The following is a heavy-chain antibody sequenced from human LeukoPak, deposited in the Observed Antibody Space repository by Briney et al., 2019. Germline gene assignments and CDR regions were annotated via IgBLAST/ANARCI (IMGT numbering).Heavy chain of an antibody. Sequence: SETLSLTCTVSGVSISSYYWSWIRQPPGKGLEWIGYIYYSGSTNYNPSLKSRVTISVDTSKNQFSLKLSSVTAADTAVYYCARDGRYDFWSGYHARNYYYYYMDVWGKGTTVTVSS. V-gene: IGHV4-59*01. CDR2: IYYSGST. J-gene: IGHJ6*03. CDR3: ARDGRYDFWSGYHARNYYYYYMDV. D-gene: IGHD3-3*01. CDR1: GVSISSYY.